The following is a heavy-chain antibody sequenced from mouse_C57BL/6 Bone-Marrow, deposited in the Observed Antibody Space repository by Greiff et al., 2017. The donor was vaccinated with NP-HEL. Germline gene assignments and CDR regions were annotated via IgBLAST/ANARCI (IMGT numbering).Heavy chain of an antibody. CDR2: INSDGGST. V-gene: IGHV5-2*01. CDR1: EYEFPSHD. D-gene: IGHD1-1*01. Sequence: EVHLVESGGGLVQPGESLKLSCESNEYEFPSHDMSWVRKTPEKRLELVAAINSDGGSTYYPDTMERRFIISRDNTKKTLYLQMSSLRSEDTALYYCASYYYGSSSHYYYAMDYWGQGTSVTVSS. J-gene: IGHJ4*01. CDR3: ASYYYGSSSHYYYAMDY.